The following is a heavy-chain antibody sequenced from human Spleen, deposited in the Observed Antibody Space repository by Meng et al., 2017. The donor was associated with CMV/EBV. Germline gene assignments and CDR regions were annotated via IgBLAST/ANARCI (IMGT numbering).Heavy chain of an antibody. J-gene: IGHJ4*02. CDR2: MWYDGSKT. Sequence: FTFSTDGVHWVRQAAGKGLEWVAVMWYDGSKTYYSESVKGRFTVSKDNSKNTVYLQMNSLRAEDTAVYYCAKDGDCSGTRCYKFHFDYWGQGTLVTVSS. CDR3: AKDGDCSGTRCYKFHFDY. CDR1: FTFSTDG. V-gene: IGHV3-33*06. D-gene: IGHD2-2*02.